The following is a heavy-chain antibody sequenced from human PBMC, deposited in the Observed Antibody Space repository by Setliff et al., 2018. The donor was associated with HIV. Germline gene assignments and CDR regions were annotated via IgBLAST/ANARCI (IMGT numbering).Heavy chain of an antibody. Sequence: GGSLRLSCAASGFTFSSYEMNWVRQAPGKGLEWVSYISSRGSTIYYADSVKGRFTISRDNAKNSLYLQRTSLRAEDTAVYYCARELREGYNLWSAGGGFDYWGQGTLVTVSS. CDR2: ISSRGSTI. J-gene: IGHJ4*02. V-gene: IGHV3-48*03. CDR3: ARELREGYNLWSAGGGFDY. CDR1: GFTFSSYE. D-gene: IGHD3-3*01.